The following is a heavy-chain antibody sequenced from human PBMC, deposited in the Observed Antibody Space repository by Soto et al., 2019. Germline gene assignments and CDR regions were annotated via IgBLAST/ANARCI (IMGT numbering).Heavy chain of an antibody. CDR1: GFTFTRYY. CDR2: INLDGSEQ. CDR3: SRENWFQDY. V-gene: IGHV3-7*03. J-gene: IGHJ4*02. Sequence: GGSLRLSCVASGFTFTRYYMTWVRQAPGKGLEWVASINLDGSEQFYVDSVKGRFIISRDNARSSLYLQMDSLRAEDTALYFCSRENWFQDYWGPGTLVTVSS. D-gene: IGHD3-9*01.